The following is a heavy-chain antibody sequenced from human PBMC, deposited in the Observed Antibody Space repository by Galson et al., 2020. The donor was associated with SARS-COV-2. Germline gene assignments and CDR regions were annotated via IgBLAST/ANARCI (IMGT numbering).Heavy chain of an antibody. CDR1: DFTFSTYT. V-gene: IGHV3-23*01. Sequence: QLGGSLRLSCAASDFTFSTYTMSWVRQAPGKGLEWVSAIGPGGGTTHYADSVRGRFTISRDNSKNTLYLQMNSLRAEDTAVYYCAKDRGYYSGIDAFDIWGQGTVVTVSS. D-gene: IGHD3-22*01. J-gene: IGHJ3*02. CDR3: AKDRGYYSGIDAFDI. CDR2: IGPGGGTT.